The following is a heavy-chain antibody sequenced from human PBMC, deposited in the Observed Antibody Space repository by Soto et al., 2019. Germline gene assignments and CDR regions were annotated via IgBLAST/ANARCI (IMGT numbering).Heavy chain of an antibody. CDR2: IIPSFATG. CDR3: ARSYYGSGSYWFYGMDV. Sequence: ASVKVSCKASGGTFGNSANSWVRQAPGQGLEWMGGIIPSFATGNSAPEFQGRLTITADKSTTTAYMELSSLRSEDTAVYYCARSYYGSGSYWFYGMDVWGQGTTVTVSS. CDR1: GGTFGNSA. D-gene: IGHD3-10*01. J-gene: IGHJ6*02. V-gene: IGHV1-69*06.